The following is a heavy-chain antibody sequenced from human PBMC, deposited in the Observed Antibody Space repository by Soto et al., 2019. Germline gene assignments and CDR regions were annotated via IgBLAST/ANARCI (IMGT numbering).Heavy chain of an antibody. CDR2: ISYDGSNK. CDR1: GFTFSSYG. V-gene: IGHV3-30*18. J-gene: IGHJ6*02. CDR3: AKEASLPLPFLTVTTSIYYYYGMDV. D-gene: IGHD4-17*01. Sequence: GGSLRLSCAASGFTFSSYGMHWVRQAPGKGLEWVAVISYDGSNKYYADSVKGRFTISRDNSKNTLYLQMNSLRAEDTAVYYCAKEASLPLPFLTVTTSIYYYYGMDVWGQGTTVTVSS.